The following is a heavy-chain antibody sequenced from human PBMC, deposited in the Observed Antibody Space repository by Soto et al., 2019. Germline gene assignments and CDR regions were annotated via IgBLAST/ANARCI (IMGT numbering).Heavy chain of an antibody. V-gene: IGHV3-23*01. J-gene: IGHJ4*02. CDR2: ISGSGGST. D-gene: IGHD1-26*01. Sequence: WWSLRLSCSASGFTCSSYAMSWFRQAPGKGLEWVSAISGSGGSTYYADSVKGRFTISRDNSKNTLYLQMNSLRAEDTAVYYCANFGIVGAARWGQGTLVTVSS. CDR1: GFTCSSYA. CDR3: ANFGIVGAAR.